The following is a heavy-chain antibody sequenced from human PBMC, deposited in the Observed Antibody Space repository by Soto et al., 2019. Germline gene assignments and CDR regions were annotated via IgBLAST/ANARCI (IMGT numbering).Heavy chain of an antibody. V-gene: IGHV3-9*01. CDR1: GFTFDDYA. Sequence: GGSLRLSCAASGFTFDDYAMHWVRQAPGKGLEWVSGISWNSGSIGYADSVKGRFTISRDNAKNSLYLQMNSLRAEDTALYYCAKGLETLAAAGTLRGYYFDYWGQGTLVTVSS. CDR2: ISWNSGSI. J-gene: IGHJ4*02. D-gene: IGHD6-13*01. CDR3: AKGLETLAAAGTLRGYYFDY.